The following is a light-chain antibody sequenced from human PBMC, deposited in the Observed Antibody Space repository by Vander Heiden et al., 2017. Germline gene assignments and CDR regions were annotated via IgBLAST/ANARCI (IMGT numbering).Light chain of an antibody. CDR1: QGISSY. CDR2: AAS. J-gene: IGKJ1*01. V-gene: IGKV1-8*01. CDR3: QRDDSTAAT. Sequence: AIRMTQSPSSFSASTGDRVTITCRASQGISSYLAWYQQKPGKAPKLLIYAASTLQSGVPSRFSGSGSGTDFTLTISCLHSEDFATYYCQRDDSTAATFGQGTKVEIK.